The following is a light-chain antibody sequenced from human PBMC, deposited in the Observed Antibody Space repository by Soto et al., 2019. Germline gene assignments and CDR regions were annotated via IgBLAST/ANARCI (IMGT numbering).Light chain of an antibody. Sequence: QSVLTQPASVSGSPGQSITISCTGTSSDIGDYNFVSWYQQVPGKAPKLIIYEVTKRPSGVSPRFSGSKSGNTASLTISGLRAEDEGDYYCCSYAVSLIYVFGSGTKATV. CDR2: EVT. CDR3: CSYAVSLIYV. V-gene: IGLV2-23*02. CDR1: SSDIGDYNF. J-gene: IGLJ1*01.